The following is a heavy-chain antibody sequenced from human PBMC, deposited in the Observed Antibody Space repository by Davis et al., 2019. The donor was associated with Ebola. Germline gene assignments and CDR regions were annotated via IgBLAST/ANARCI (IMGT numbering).Heavy chain of an antibody. D-gene: IGHD3-3*01. Sequence: GESLKISCAASGFTFSSYAMHWVRQAPGKGLEWVAVISYDGSNKYYADSVKGRFTISRDNSKNTLYLQMNSLRAEDTAVYYCARSVGPVLRFLEWSRGYFDYWGQGTLVTVSS. CDR3: ARSVGPVLRFLEWSRGYFDY. CDR1: GFTFSSYA. CDR2: ISYDGSNK. V-gene: IGHV3-30-3*01. J-gene: IGHJ4*02.